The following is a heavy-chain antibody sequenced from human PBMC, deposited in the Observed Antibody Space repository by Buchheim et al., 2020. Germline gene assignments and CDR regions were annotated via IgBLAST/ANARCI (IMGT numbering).Heavy chain of an antibody. J-gene: IGHJ3*02. CDR2: ISSSSSTI. V-gene: IGHV3-48*01. Sequence: EVQLVESGGGLVQPGGSLRLSCAASGFTFSSYSMNWVRQAPGKGLEWVSYISSSSSTIYYADSVKGRFTISRDNAKNSLYLQMNSLRAEDTAVYYCARVWGTPGDQFTIFGSPESYDAFDIWGQGT. D-gene: IGHD3-3*01. CDR1: GFTFSSYS. CDR3: ARVWGTPGDQFTIFGSPESYDAFDI.